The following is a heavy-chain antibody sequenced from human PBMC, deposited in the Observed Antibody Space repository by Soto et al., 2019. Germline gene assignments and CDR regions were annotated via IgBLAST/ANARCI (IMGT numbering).Heavy chain of an antibody. V-gene: IGHV3-33*01. CDR1: GFTFSSYG. CDR2: IWYDGSNK. CDR3: ARDSHEYYGSGSSDY. Sequence: GGSLRLSCAASGFTFSSYGMHWVRQAPGKGLEWVAVIWYDGSNKYYADSVKGRFTISRDNSKNTLYLQMNSLRAEDTAVYYCARDSHEYYGSGSSDYWGQGTLVTVSS. D-gene: IGHD3-10*01. J-gene: IGHJ4*02.